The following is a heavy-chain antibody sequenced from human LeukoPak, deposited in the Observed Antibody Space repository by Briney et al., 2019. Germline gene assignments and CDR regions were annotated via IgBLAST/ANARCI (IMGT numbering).Heavy chain of an antibody. CDR2: INHSGST. Sequence: SETLSLTCAVYGGSFSGYYWSWIRQPPGKGLEWIGEINHSGSTNYNPSLKSRVTISVDTSKNQFSLKLSSVTAADTAVYYCARGETYDSSGYGVAGFDYWGQGTLVTVSS. D-gene: IGHD3-22*01. J-gene: IGHJ4*02. CDR1: GGSFSGYY. CDR3: ARGETYDSSGYGVAGFDY. V-gene: IGHV4-34*01.